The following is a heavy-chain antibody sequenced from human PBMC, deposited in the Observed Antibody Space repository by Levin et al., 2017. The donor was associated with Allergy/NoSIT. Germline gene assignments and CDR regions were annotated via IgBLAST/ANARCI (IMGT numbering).Heavy chain of an antibody. Sequence: SQTLSLTCAVSGGSISSSNWWSWVRQPPGTGLEWIGEIYHSGSTNYNPSLKSRVTISVDKSKNQFSLKLSSVTAADTAVYYCASTYIVVTNPEYFQHWGQGTLVTVSS. CDR1: GGSISSSNW. J-gene: IGHJ1*01. D-gene: IGHD2-21*01. CDR3: ASTYIVVTNPEYFQH. V-gene: IGHV4-4*02. CDR2: IYHSGST.